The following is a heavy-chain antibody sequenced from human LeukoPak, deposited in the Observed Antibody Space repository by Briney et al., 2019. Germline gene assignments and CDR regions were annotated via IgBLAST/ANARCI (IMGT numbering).Heavy chain of an antibody. D-gene: IGHD6-13*01. CDR1: GGSFSGYY. Sequence: SETLSLTCAVYGGSFSGYYWSWIRQPPGKGLEWIGEINHSGSTNYNPSLKSRVTISVDTSKNQFSLKLSSVTAADTAVYYCARVDLAAAPREYYFDYWGQGTLVTVSS. J-gene: IGHJ4*02. CDR2: INHSGST. V-gene: IGHV4-34*01. CDR3: ARVDLAAAPREYYFDY.